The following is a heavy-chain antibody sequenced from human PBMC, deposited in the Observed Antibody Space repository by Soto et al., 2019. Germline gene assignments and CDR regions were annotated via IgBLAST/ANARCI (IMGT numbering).Heavy chain of an antibody. V-gene: IGHV3-33*01. D-gene: IGHD6-13*01. J-gene: IGHJ5*02. Sequence: QVQLVESGGGVVQPGGSLRLSCAASGFTFSSYGMHWVRQAPGKGLEWVAVIWYDGSNKYYADSVKGRFTISRDNSKNTLYLQMNSLRAEDTAVYYCARGELIAAALGWFDPWGQGTLVTVSS. CDR3: ARGELIAAALGWFDP. CDR1: GFTFSSYG. CDR2: IWYDGSNK.